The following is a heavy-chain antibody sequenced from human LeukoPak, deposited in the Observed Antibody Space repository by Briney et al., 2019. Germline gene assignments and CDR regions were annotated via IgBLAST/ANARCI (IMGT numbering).Heavy chain of an antibody. CDR3: ARDPLGQSFWSGYYVYFDY. D-gene: IGHD3-3*01. J-gene: IGHJ4*02. V-gene: IGHV1-18*01. CDR1: AYTFTSYC. Sequence: ASVKVSCKASAYTFTSYCISWVRQAPGQGLEWMGWISAYNGNTNYAQKLQGRVTMPTDTSTSTAYMELRSLRSDDTAVYYCARDPLGQSFWSGYYVYFDYWGQGTLVTVSS. CDR2: ISAYNGNT.